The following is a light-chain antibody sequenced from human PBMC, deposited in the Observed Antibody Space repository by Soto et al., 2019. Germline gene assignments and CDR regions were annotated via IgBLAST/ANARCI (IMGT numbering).Light chain of an antibody. CDR2: EVS. CDR1: SSDVGGYNY. Sequence: QSVLTQPASVSGSPGQSITISCTGTSSDVGGYNYVSWYQQHPGKAPKLMIYEVSNRPSGVSNRFSGSKSGSTASLTISGLQAEDEADYYCSSHTTSSALQVFGTGTKVTVL. CDR3: SSHTTSSALQV. V-gene: IGLV2-14*01. J-gene: IGLJ1*01.